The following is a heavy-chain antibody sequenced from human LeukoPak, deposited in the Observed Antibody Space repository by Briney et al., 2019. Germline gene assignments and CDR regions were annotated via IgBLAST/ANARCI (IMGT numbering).Heavy chain of an antibody. J-gene: IGHJ3*02. D-gene: IGHD3-22*01. CDR1: GGSISSSSYY. CDR2: INHSGST. Sequence: PSETLSLTCTVSGGSISSSSYYWGWIRQPPGKGLEWIGEINHSGSTNYNPSLKSRVTISVDTSKNQFSLKLSSVTAADTAVYYCARGEYYYDSSGYPRSTAFDIWGQGTMVTVSS. CDR3: ARGEYYYDSSGYPRSTAFDI. V-gene: IGHV4-39*07.